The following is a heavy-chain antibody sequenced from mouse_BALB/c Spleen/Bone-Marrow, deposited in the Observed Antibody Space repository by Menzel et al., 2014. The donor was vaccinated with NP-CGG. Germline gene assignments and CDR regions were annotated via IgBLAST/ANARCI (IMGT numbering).Heavy chain of an antibody. J-gene: IGHJ1*01. Sequence: EVHLVESGGGLVQPGGSLRLSCAPSGFTFXDYYMSWVRQPPGKALEWLGFIRNKAKGYTTEYSASVKGRVTISRDNSQSILYLQMNTLRAEDSATYYCARDNNPITTAYWYFDVWGAGTTVTVSS. CDR1: GFTFXDYY. CDR3: ARDNNPITTAYWYFDV. CDR2: IRNKAKGYTT. D-gene: IGHD1-2*01. V-gene: IGHV7-3*02.